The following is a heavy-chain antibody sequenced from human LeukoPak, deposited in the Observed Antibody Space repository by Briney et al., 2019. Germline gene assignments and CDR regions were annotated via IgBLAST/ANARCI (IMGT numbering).Heavy chain of an antibody. J-gene: IGHJ4*02. D-gene: IGHD4-17*01. Sequence: GGSLRLSCAASGFTFSTYAMSWVRQAPGKGLDWVSTIHEDGSQKMYVDSVKGRFTISRDNAKNSLYLQMNSLRAEDTAVYYCTRDESGTVTNFRFDYWRQGTLVTVSS. CDR2: IHEDGSQK. V-gene: IGHV3-7*01. CDR1: GFTFSTYA. CDR3: TRDESGTVTNFRFDY.